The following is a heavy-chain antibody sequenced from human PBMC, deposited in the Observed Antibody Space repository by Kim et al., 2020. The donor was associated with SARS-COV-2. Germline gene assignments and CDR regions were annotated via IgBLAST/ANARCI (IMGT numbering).Heavy chain of an antibody. J-gene: IGHJ4*02. Sequence: VKGRFTISRDNSKNTLYLQMNSLRAEDTAVYYCARDGVYYYGSGSYSFDYWGQGTLVTVSS. V-gene: IGHV3-66*01. CDR3: ARDGVYYYGSGSYSFDY. D-gene: IGHD3-10*01.